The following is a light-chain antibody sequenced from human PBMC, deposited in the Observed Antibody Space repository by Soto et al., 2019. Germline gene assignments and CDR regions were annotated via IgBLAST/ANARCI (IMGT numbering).Light chain of an antibody. CDR2: AAS. Sequence: AIRMTQSPSSLSASTGDRVTITCRASQGISSYLAWYQQKPGKAPKLLIYAASTLQSGVPSRFSGSGSGTDITLTISCLQSEDFATYYCQQYYSYPLFGGGTKVEIK. J-gene: IGKJ4*01. CDR3: QQYYSYPL. CDR1: QGISSY. V-gene: IGKV1-8*01.